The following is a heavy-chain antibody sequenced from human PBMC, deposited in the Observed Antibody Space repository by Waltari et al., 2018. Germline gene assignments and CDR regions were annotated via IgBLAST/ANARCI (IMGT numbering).Heavy chain of an antibody. J-gene: IGHJ6*02. CDR3: ARDGPRASISRVAGIYYYYGMDV. CDR1: GFTFSSSA. CDR2: ISGSGGST. V-gene: IGHV3-23*01. D-gene: IGHD3-10*01. Sequence: EVQLLESGGGLVQPGGSLRLSCAASGFTFSSSAMSWVRRAPGTALDWVSAISGSGGSTYYSDSVNGRFTIASDNTKNTLYLQRNSLRAEDTAVYYCARDGPRASISRVAGIYYYYGMDVWGQGTTVTVSS.